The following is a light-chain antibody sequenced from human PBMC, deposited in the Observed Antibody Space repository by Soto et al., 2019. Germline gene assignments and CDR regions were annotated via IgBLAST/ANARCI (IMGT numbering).Light chain of an antibody. CDR3: QQYNNLPWT. CDR2: DAS. V-gene: IGKV1-33*01. Sequence: DIQMTQSPSSLSASLGDRVTITCQASQAISKYLHWYHQRPGKAPILVIYDASNLEAGAPSRFSGGGSGTSFTLTISSLQPEDIGTYFCQQYNNLPWTFGQGTKLDIK. J-gene: IGKJ2*02. CDR1: QAISKY.